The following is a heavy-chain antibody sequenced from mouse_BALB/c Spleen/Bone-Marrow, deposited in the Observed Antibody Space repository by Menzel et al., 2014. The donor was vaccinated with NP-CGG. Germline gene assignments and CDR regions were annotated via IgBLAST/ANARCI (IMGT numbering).Heavy chain of an antibody. J-gene: IGHJ2*01. Sequence: EVKLQESGGGLVQPGGSLKLSCAASGFTFSSYGMFWVRQTPDKRLELVATINSNGDSTYYPDSVKGRFTISRDNAKNTLYLQMSSLKSEDTAKYYCTREMGFFDYWDQGPTLTVSS. CDR3: TREMGFFDY. D-gene: IGHD2-3*01. V-gene: IGHV5-6-3*01. CDR2: INSNGDST. CDR1: GFTFSSYG.